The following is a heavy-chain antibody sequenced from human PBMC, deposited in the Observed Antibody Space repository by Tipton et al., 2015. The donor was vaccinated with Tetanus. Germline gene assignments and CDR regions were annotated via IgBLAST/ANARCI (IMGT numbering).Heavy chain of an antibody. Sequence: SLRLSCVASGFIVSSHYMSWVRQAPGKGLEWVSVMYSGGDTYYVDSVMGRFSISRDNAKNTLYLQMNSLRVEDTAVYYCVRDGGSSGWLAYWGQGTLVTVSS. CDR3: VRDGGSSGWLAY. CDR1: GFIVSSHY. D-gene: IGHD6-19*01. CDR2: MYSGGDT. V-gene: IGHV3-53*01. J-gene: IGHJ4*02.